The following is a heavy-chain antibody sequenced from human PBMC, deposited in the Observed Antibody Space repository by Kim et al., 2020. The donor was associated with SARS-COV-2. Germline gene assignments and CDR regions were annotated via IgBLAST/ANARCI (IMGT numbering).Heavy chain of an antibody. V-gene: IGHV4-4*06. CDR3: TKNAGRGRQSDH. J-gene: IGHJ4*02. Sequence: NYNPSLKSRVTISLETSQNHLSLKLNSVTAADTAVYYCTKNAGRGRQSDHWGQGTLVTVSS. D-gene: IGHD4-4*01.